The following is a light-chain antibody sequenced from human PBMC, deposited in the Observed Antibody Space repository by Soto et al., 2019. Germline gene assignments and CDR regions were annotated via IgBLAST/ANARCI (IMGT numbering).Light chain of an antibody. CDR2: YDS. CDR1: NIGSKS. Sequence: SYELTQPPSLSVAPGKTARITCGGNNIGSKSVHWYQQKPGQAPVLVIYYDSDRPSGIPERFSGSNSGNTATLTISRVEAGDEVDYYCQVWDSISDHVVFGGGTKVTVL. J-gene: IGLJ2*01. CDR3: QVWDSISDHVV. V-gene: IGLV3-21*04.